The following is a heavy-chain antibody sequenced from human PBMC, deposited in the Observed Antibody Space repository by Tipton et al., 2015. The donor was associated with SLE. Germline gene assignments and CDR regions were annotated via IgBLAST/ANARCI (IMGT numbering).Heavy chain of an antibody. CDR2: ISSSGSTI. J-gene: IGHJ3*02. Sequence: GSLRLSCAASGFTFSDYYMSWIRQAPGKGLEWVSYISSSGSTIYYADSVKGRFTISRDNAKNSLYLQMNSLRAEDTAVYYCARWQRIAAGKAFDIWGQGTMVTVSS. V-gene: IGHV3-11*04. CDR3: ARWQRIAAGKAFDI. D-gene: IGHD6-13*01. CDR1: GFTFSDYY.